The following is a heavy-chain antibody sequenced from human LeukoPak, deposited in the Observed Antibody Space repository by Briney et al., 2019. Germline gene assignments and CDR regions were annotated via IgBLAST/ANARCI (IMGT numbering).Heavy chain of an antibody. D-gene: IGHD3-9*01. V-gene: IGHV5-51*01. CDR2: IYPGDSDT. CDR3: ARHDDNGDIFSRVY. CDR1: GYRFTTYW. Sequence: GESLKISCKGTGYRFTTYWIGWVRQMPGKGLEWMGIIYPGDSDTRYSPSFQGQVTISADKSINTAYLQWSSLKASDTAMYYCARHDDNGDIFSRVYWGQGTLVTVSS. J-gene: IGHJ4*02.